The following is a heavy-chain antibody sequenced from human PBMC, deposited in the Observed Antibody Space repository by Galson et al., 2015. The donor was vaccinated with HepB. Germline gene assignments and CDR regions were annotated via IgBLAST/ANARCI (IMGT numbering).Heavy chain of an antibody. CDR1: GFTFSSRG. CDR2: IRGDGDSS. D-gene: IGHD3-22*01. Sequence: LSCAASGFTFSSRGMSCVRQAPGNGLEWVSAIRGDGDSSYYIDSVKGRFTISRDNSRNTVYLQMSSLRVEDTAVYYCARSRDTSGYYRTYWYFDLWGRGTLVTVSS. CDR3: ARSRDTSGYYRTYWYFDL. V-gene: IGHV3-23*01. J-gene: IGHJ2*01.